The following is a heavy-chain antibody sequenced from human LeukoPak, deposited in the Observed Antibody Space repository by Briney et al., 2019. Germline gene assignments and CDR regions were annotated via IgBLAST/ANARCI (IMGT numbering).Heavy chain of an antibody. D-gene: IGHD1-7*01. CDR2: IYYSGST. Sequence: PSETLSLTCTVSGGSISSYYWSWIRQPPGKGLEWIGYIYYSGSTNYNPSLKSRVTISVDTSKNQFSLKLSSVTAADTAVYYCASSLRTLNWNLADYWGQGTLVTVSS. CDR1: GGSISSYY. J-gene: IGHJ4*02. CDR3: ASSLRTLNWNLADY. V-gene: IGHV4-59*12.